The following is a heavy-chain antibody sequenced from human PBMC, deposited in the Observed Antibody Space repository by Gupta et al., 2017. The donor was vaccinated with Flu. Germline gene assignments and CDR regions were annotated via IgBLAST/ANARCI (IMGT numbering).Heavy chain of an antibody. Sequence: EMQLVESGGGLVQPGGSLRLSCTASGFTFSRSWRTWVRQAPGKGLEWVANINQDGSTKNYVDSVKGRFTISRDNAKNSLFLQMDSLRAEDTAVYYCARDRAYNCFDYWGQGTLVTVSS. V-gene: IGHV3-7*01. CDR2: INQDGSTK. J-gene: IGHJ4*02. CDR3: ARDRAYNCFDY. D-gene: IGHD4-11*01. CDR1: GFTFSRSW.